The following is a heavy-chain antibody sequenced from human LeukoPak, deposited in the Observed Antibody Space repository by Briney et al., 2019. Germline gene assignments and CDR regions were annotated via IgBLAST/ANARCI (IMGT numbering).Heavy chain of an antibody. J-gene: IGHJ4*02. CDR1: GGSISSSSYY. V-gene: IGHV4-39*01. D-gene: IGHD5-24*01. CDR2: IYYSGST. CDR3: AVEEFDF. Sequence: PSGTLSLTCTVSGGSISSSSYYWGWIRQPPGKGLEWIGSIYYSGSTHYNPSLKSRVTISVDTSKNQFSLQLTSVTAADTAVYYCAVEEFDFWGQGTLVTVSS.